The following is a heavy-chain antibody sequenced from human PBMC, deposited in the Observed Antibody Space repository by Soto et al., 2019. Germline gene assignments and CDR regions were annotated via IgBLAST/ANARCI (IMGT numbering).Heavy chain of an antibody. CDR3: ARGRWALGYCSSTSCYKGGAFDI. Sequence: QVQLVESGGGVVQPGRSLRLSCAASGFTFSSYAMHWVRQAPGKGLEWVAVISYDGSNKYYADSVKGRFTISRDNSKNTLYLQMNSLRAEDTAVYYCARGRWALGYCSSTSCYKGGAFDIWGQGTMVTVSS. V-gene: IGHV3-30-3*01. CDR2: ISYDGSNK. CDR1: GFTFSSYA. D-gene: IGHD2-2*02. J-gene: IGHJ3*02.